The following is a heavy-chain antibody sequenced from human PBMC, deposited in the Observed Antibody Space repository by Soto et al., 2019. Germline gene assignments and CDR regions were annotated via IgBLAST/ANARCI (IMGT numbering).Heavy chain of an antibody. J-gene: IGHJ4*02. V-gene: IGHV3-33*01. CDR2: IWYDGSNK. CDR3: ARDSQPWIQLWHFDY. CDR1: GFTFSSYG. Sequence: GGSLRLSCAASGFTFSSYGMHWVRQAPGKGLEWVAVIWYDGSNKYYADSVKGRFTISRDNSKNTLYLQMNSLRAEDTAVYYCARDSQPWIQLWHFDYWGQGTLVTVSS. D-gene: IGHD5-18*01.